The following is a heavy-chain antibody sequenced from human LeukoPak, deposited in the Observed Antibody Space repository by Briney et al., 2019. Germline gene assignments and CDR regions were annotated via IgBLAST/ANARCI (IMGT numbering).Heavy chain of an antibody. Sequence: SETLSLTCTVSGGSISGYYWSWIRQPPGEGLEWIGYIYYSGSTNYNPSLKSRVTISVDTSKNQFSLKLSSVTAADTAVYYCARVGYSSGWFAHWYFDLWGRGTLVTVSS. CDR2: IYYSGST. CDR3: ARVGYSSGWFAHWYFDL. V-gene: IGHV4-59*01. J-gene: IGHJ2*01. CDR1: GGSISGYY. D-gene: IGHD6-19*01.